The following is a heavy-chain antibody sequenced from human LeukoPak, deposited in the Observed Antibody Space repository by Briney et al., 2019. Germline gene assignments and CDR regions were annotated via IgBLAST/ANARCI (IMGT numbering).Heavy chain of an antibody. J-gene: IGHJ5*02. Sequence: SETLSLTCAAYGGSFSGYYWSWIRQPPGKGLEWIGYIYYSGSTNYNPSLKSRVTISVDTSKNQFSLKLSSVTAADTAVYYCARESWVAINPWGQGTLVTVSS. D-gene: IGHD2-15*01. CDR2: IYYSGST. CDR1: GGSFSGYY. CDR3: ARESWVAINP. V-gene: IGHV4-59*01.